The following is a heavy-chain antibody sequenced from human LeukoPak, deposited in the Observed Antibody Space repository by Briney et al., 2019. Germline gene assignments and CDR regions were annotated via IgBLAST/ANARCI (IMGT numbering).Heavy chain of an antibody. Sequence: ASVKVSCKASGYTFTTYAIHWVRQAPGRSLEWMGRINAGNGDAKYSQNFHDRVTITRDTSASTAYMELSSLRSEDTAVYYCARGSSIAARTSMGYWGQGTLVTVSS. CDR1: GYTFTTYA. CDR2: INAGNGDA. D-gene: IGHD6-6*01. J-gene: IGHJ4*02. V-gene: IGHV1-3*01. CDR3: ARGSSIAARTSMGY.